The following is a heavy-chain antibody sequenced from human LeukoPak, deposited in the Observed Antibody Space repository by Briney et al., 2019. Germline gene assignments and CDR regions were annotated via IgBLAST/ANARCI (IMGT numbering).Heavy chain of an antibody. CDR2: ISGNNGNT. J-gene: IGHJ6*02. D-gene: IGHD2-15*01. CDR1: GYTFTSYG. Sequence: GASVKVSCKASGYTFTSYGISWVRQAPGQGLEWMGWISGNNGNTNYAQKLQGRVTMTTDTSTSTAYMELRSLRSDDTAVYYCAREHCSGGSCYDGYGMGVWGQGTTVTVSS. CDR3: AREHCSGGSCYDGYGMGV. V-gene: IGHV1-18*01.